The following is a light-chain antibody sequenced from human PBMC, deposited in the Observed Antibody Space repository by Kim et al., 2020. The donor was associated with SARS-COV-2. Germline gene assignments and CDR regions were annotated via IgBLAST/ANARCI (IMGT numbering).Light chain of an antibody. V-gene: IGKV3-11*01. CDR2: YAS. Sequence: ATLSLPSRQSATLSCSAIQRVATYIAWYQQRPGQCPRLLLSYASKRATGFPAGFRGSRSGTEFTLTSGTLEPEDSAIYNCQQRGNFGQGTRMEI. CDR3: QQRGN. CDR1: QRVATY. J-gene: IGKJ5*01.